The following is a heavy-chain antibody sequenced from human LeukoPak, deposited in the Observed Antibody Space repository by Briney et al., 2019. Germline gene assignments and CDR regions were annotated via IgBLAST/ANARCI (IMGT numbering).Heavy chain of an antibody. CDR2: IIPIFDTA. D-gene: IGHD3-3*01. Sequence: GASVKVSCKASGGTFSSYAINWVRQAPGQGLEWMGAIIPIFDTANYAQKFQDRVTITTDESTSTAYMELSSLRSEDTAVYYCARAGALLEWLSVMDVWGKGTTVTVSS. CDR1: GGTFSSYA. V-gene: IGHV1-69*05. J-gene: IGHJ6*04. CDR3: ARAGALLEWLSVMDV.